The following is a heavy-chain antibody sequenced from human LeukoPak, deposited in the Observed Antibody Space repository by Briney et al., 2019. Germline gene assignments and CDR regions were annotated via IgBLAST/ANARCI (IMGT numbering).Heavy chain of an antibody. CDR3: ARAGELRYMDV. CDR2: IKGTGLTT. Sequence: PGRSLRLSCAASGFTFSDYYMSWIRQAPGKGLEWVSTIKGTGLTTYYADSVKGRFTISRDNAKNSLFLQMSSLRADDTAIYYCARAGELRYMDVWGKGTAVTVSS. J-gene: IGHJ6*03. CDR1: GFTFSDYY. D-gene: IGHD3-16*01. V-gene: IGHV3-11*04.